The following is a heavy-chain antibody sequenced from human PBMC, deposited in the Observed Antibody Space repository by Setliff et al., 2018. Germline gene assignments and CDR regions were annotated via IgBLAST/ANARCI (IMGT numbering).Heavy chain of an antibody. CDR1: GGSISSGDYY. Sequence: PSETLSLTCTVSGGSISSGDYYWSWIRQPQGKGLEWIGYIYSSGSTYYNPSLKSRVSISVDTSKNQFSLKLSSVTAADTAVYYCARESRYYYDNLGTLDYWGQGTLVTVSS. V-gene: IGHV4-30-4*08. CDR3: ARESRYYYDNLGTLDY. J-gene: IGHJ4*02. D-gene: IGHD3-22*01. CDR2: IYSSGST.